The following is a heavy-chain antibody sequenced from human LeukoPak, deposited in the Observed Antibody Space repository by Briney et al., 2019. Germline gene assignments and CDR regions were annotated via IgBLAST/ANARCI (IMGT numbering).Heavy chain of an antibody. CDR3: ATAPILRGEGGEHYKYGMDV. D-gene: IGHD2-2*02. J-gene: IGHJ6*02. Sequence: SETLSLTCAVSVGSINSGNWWSWVRQSPGKGLEWIGEIYHNGTPNYNPSLKSRVTISADTFKNHFSLKMTSVTAADTAVYYCATAPILRGEGGEHYKYGMDVWGQGTTVSVSS. V-gene: IGHV4-4*02. CDR2: IYHNGTP. CDR1: VGSINSGNW.